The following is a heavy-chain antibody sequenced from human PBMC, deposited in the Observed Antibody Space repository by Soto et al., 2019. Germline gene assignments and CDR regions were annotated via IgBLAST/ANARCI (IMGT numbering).Heavy chain of an antibody. CDR2: IKEDGSEK. V-gene: IGHV3-7*01. D-gene: IGHD3-3*01. CDR3: ARDGARYDFWSGYPLGV. Sequence: PGGSLRLSCAASGFTFSIYWMSWVRQAPGKGLEWVANIKEDGSEKYYVDSVKGRFTISRDNAENSLYLQMNSLRAEDTAVYYCARDGARYDFWSGYPLGVWGQGTTVTVSS. CDR1: GFTFSIYW. J-gene: IGHJ6*02.